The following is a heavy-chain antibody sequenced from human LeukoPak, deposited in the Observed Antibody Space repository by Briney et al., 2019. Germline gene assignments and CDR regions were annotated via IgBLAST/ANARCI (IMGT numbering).Heavy chain of an antibody. V-gene: IGHV1-8*01. D-gene: IGHD1-26*01. CDR2: MNPNSGNT. CDR3: ARGPLGARFSDY. CDR1: GYTFTSYD. Sequence: ASVKVSCKAFGYTFTSYDINWVRQATGQGLEWMGWMNPNSGNTGYAQKFQGRVTMTRNTSISTAYMELSSLRSEDTAVYYCARGPLGARFSDYWGQGTLVTVSS. J-gene: IGHJ4*02.